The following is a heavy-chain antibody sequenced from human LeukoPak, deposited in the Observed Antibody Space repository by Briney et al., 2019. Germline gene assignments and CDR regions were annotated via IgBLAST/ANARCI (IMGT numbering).Heavy chain of an antibody. D-gene: IGHD3-10*01. CDR3: AKNARWFFDY. CDR1: GGSFSGYY. Sequence: PSETLSLTCAVYGGSFSGYYWSWIRQPPGKGLEWIGEINHSGSTNYNPSLKSRVTISVDTSKNQFSLKLSSVTAADTAVYYCAKNARWFFDYWGQGTLVTVSS. J-gene: IGHJ4*02. CDR2: INHSGST. V-gene: IGHV4-34*01.